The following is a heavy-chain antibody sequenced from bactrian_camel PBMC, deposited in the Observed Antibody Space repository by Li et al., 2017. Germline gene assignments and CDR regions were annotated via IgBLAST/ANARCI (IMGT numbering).Heavy chain of an antibody. J-gene: IGHJ4*01. CDR3: GAGQWSLVAGAGYCYAAD. D-gene: IGHD6*01. V-gene: IGHV3S7*01. CDR2: IYRDGTYS. Sequence: HVQLVESGGGLVQPGGSLRFSCAASGFTFSTYAMSWVRQAPGKGLEWVSSIYRDGTYSAYLDSVKGRFTISLDNAENTLYLQMNNLKPDDTAMYRCGAGQWSLVAGAGYCYAADWGQGTQVTVS. CDR1: GFTFSTYA.